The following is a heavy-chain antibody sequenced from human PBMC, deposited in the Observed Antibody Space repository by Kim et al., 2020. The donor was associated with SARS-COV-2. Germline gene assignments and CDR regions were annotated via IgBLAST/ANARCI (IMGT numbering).Heavy chain of an antibody. D-gene: IGHD6-19*01. V-gene: IGHV4-34*01. Sequence: SLKSRVTISVDTSKNQFSLKLSSVTAADTAVYYCARTRGMRAVAGTDFDYWGQGTLVTVSS. CDR3: ARTRGMRAVAGTDFDY. J-gene: IGHJ4*02.